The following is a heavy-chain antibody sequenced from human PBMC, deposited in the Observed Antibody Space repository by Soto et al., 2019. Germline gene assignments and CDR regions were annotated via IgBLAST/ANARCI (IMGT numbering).Heavy chain of an antibody. V-gene: IGHV4-34*01. CDR2: INHSGST. CDR1: GGSFSGYY. CDR3: ARGVYYYGMDV. Sequence: SETLSLTCAVYGGSFSGYYWSWIRQPPGKGLEWIGEINHSGSTNYNPSLESRVTISVDTSKNQFSLKLSSVTAADTAVYYCARGVYYYGMDVWGQGTTVTVSS. J-gene: IGHJ6*02.